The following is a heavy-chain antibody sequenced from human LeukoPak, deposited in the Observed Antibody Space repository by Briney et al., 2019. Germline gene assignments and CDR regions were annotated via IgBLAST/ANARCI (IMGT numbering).Heavy chain of an antibody. CDR3: ARDLSPRQNDWQRKDFDY. Sequence: VASVKVSCKASGYTFTSYGISWVRQAPGQGLEWMGWIGAYNGNTNYAQKLQGRVTMTTDTSTSTAYMELRSLRSDDTAVYYCARDLSPRQNDWQRKDFDYWGQGTLVTVSS. CDR2: IGAYNGNT. J-gene: IGHJ4*02. D-gene: IGHD3-9*01. V-gene: IGHV1-18*01. CDR1: GYTFTSYG.